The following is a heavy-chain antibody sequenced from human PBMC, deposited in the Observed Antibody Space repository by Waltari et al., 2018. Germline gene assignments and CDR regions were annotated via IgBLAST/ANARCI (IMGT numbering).Heavy chain of an antibody. D-gene: IGHD3-3*01. CDR1: GGTFSSYA. Sequence: QVQLVQSGAEVTKPGSSVKVSCKASGGTFSSYAISWVRPAPGPGLEWRGGTIRIFGTANHAQKFQGRVTITADESTSTAYMELSSLRSEDTAVYYCARARTYYDFWSGYYQPMDYYYGMDVWGQGTTVTVSS. CDR2: TIRIFGTA. J-gene: IGHJ6*02. CDR3: ARARTYYDFWSGYYQPMDYYYGMDV. V-gene: IGHV1-69*01.